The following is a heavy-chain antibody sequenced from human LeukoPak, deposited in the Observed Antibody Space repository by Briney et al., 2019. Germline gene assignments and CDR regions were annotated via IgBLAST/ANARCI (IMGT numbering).Heavy chain of an antibody. CDR1: GFTFSSYA. Sequence: GGSLRPSCGASGFTFSSYAMTWVRQAPGKGLEWVSTISHSGDSTYYADSVKGRFTISRDNSKNTLCLQMNSLRAEDTAVYYCAKGGKWDVTPFDYWGQGTLVTVSS. D-gene: IGHD1-26*01. J-gene: IGHJ4*02. CDR3: AKGGKWDVTPFDY. CDR2: ISHSGDST. V-gene: IGHV3-23*01.